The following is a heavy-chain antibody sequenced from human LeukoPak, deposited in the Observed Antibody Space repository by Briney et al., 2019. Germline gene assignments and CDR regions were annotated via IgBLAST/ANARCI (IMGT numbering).Heavy chain of an antibody. CDR1: GFTVSSNY. Sequence: GGSLRLSCAASGFTVSSNYMSWVRQAPGKGLEWVSVIYSGGSTYYADSVEGRFTISRDNSKNTLYLQMNSLRAEDTAVYYCARDIRAGGSGGAIDYWGQGTLVTVSS. D-gene: IGHD3-10*01. CDR2: IYSGGST. J-gene: IGHJ4*02. V-gene: IGHV3-66*01. CDR3: ARDIRAGGSGGAIDY.